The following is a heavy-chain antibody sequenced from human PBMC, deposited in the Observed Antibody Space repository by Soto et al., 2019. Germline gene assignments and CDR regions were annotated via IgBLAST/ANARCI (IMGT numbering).Heavy chain of an antibody. CDR2: IIPIVGSP. V-gene: IGHV1-69*13. D-gene: IGHD3-22*01. CDR3: ARVLEVREGQISHFHF. CDR1: GGAFRNYS. J-gene: IGHJ4*02. Sequence: ASVKGSFRASGGAFRNYSFSWVRQAPEQGLEWMGGIIPIVGSPNYAQKFQGRVTITADGSTSTVYMELSSLRSDDTGVYYCARVLEVREGQISHFHFWGQGTLVSVSS.